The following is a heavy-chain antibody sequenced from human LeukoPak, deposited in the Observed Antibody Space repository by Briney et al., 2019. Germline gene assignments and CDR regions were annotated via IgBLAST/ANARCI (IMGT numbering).Heavy chain of an antibody. D-gene: IGHD3-3*01. CDR3: ARPDLDFWSGYRAVDYYYMDV. CDR1: GGSISSYY. Sequence: SETLSLTCTVSGGSISSYYWSWIRQPPGKGLEWIGYIYYSGSTNYNPSLKSRVTISVDTSKNQFSLKLSSVAAADTAVYYCARPDLDFWSGYRAVDYYYMDVWGKGTTVTVSS. V-gene: IGHV4-59*08. J-gene: IGHJ6*03. CDR2: IYYSGST.